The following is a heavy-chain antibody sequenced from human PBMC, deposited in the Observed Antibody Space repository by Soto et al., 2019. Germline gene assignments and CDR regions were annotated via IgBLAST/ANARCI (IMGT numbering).Heavy chain of an antibody. V-gene: IGHV3-11*01. CDR2: ISSSGSTI. J-gene: IGHJ5*02. CDR1: GFTFSDYY. Sequence: LRLSCAASGFTFSDYYMSWIRQAPGKGLEWVSYISSSGSTIYYADSVKGRFTISRDNAKNSLYLQMNSLRAEDTAVYYCARDVAARRKTSRFDPWGQGTLVTVSS. CDR3: ARDVAARRKTSRFDP.